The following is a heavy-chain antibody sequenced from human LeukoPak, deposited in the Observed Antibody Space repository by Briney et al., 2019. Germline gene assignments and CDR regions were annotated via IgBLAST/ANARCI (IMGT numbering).Heavy chain of an antibody. CDR1: GYTFTGYY. J-gene: IGHJ4*02. D-gene: IGHD6-19*01. CDR2: IIPIFGTA. CDR3: ARARSSGWYILDY. Sequence: SVKVSCKASGYTFTGYYMHWVRQAPGQGLEWMGGIIPIFGTANYAQKFQGRVTITADESTSTAYMELSSLRSEDTAVYYCARARSSGWYILDYWGQGTLVTVSS. V-gene: IGHV1-69*13.